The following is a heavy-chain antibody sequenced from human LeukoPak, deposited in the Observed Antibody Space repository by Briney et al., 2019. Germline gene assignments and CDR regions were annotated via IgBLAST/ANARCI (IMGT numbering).Heavy chain of an antibody. Sequence: PSETLSLTCAVYGGSFSGYYWSWIRQPPGKGLEWIGEINHSGSTNCNPSLKSRVTISVDTSKNQFSLKLSSVTAADTAVYYCARRYYDILTGPNWFDPWGQGTLVTVSS. D-gene: IGHD3-9*01. CDR1: GGSFSGYY. CDR3: ARRYYDILTGPNWFDP. J-gene: IGHJ5*02. V-gene: IGHV4-34*01. CDR2: INHSGST.